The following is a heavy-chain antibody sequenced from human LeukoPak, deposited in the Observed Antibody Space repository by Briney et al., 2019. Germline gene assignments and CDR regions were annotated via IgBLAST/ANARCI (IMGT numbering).Heavy chain of an antibody. D-gene: IGHD6-6*01. J-gene: IGHJ6*03. V-gene: IGHV4-4*07. CDR2: LYTSGST. CDR3: ARRKAKAALAGGDYYYMDV. CDR1: GGSISNYY. Sequence: PSETLSLTCTVSGGSISNYYWSWIRQPAGRGLEWIGRLYTSGSTYYNPSLKSRVTISVDTSKNQFSLKLSSVTAADTAVYYCARRKAKAALAGGDYYYMDVWGKGTTVTVSS.